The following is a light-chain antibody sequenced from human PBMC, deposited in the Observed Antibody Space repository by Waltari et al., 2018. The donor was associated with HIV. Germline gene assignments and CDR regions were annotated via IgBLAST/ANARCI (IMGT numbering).Light chain of an antibody. CDR3: QVWDSSSDHCV. V-gene: IGLV3-21*02. J-gene: IGLJ2*01. CDR2: DDS. CDR1: NIGRKS. Sequence: SYVLTQPPSVSVAPGQTARITCGGDNIGRKSAHWYKQKPGQAPVLVVHDDSDRPSGIPERFSGSNSGNTATLTISRVEAGDEADYYCQVWDSSSDHCVFGGGTKLTVL.